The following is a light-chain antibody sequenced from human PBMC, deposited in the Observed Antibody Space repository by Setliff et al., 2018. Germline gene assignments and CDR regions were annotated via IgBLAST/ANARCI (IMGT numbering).Light chain of an antibody. CDR3: CSYACSYTSFDV. V-gene: IGLV2-11*01. CDR1: SSDVGGYNY. J-gene: IGLJ1*01. Sequence: QSVLTQPRSVSGSPGQSVTISCTGTSSDVGGYNYVSWYQQHPGKAPKLMIYDVSKRPSGVPDRFSGSKSGNTASLTISGLQAEDEADYYCCSYACSYTSFDVFGTGTKVTVL. CDR2: DVS.